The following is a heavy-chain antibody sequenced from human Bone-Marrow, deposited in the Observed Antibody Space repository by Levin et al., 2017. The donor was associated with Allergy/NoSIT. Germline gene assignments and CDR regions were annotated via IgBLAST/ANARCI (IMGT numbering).Heavy chain of an antibody. J-gene: IGHJ5*02. CDR2: ISWDGGST. Sequence: PGGSLRLSCAASGFTFDDYTMHWVRQAPGKGLEWVSLISWDGGSTYYADSVKGRFTISRDNSKNSLYLQMNSLRTEDTALYYCAKDSSSGLYNWFDPWGQGTLVTVSS. CDR1: GFTFDDYT. V-gene: IGHV3-43*01. CDR3: AKDSSSGLYNWFDP. D-gene: IGHD6-13*01.